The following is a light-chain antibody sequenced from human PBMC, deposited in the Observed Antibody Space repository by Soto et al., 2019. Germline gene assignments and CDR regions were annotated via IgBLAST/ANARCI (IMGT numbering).Light chain of an antibody. Sequence: QSALTQPASVSGSPGQSITISCTGTSSDVGGYNYVSWYQQHPGKAPKLMIYDVSNRPSGVSNRFSGSKSGNTASLTISGLQTEDESDYYCSSDTGSSTYVFGTGAKVTVL. V-gene: IGLV2-14*03. J-gene: IGLJ1*01. CDR1: SSDVGGYNY. CDR3: SSDTGSSTYV. CDR2: DVS.